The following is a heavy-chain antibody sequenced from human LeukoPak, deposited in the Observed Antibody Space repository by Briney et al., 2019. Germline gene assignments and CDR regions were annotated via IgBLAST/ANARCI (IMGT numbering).Heavy chain of an antibody. CDR1: GGSISSGGYY. V-gene: IGHV4-30-2*01. J-gene: IGHJ6*03. Sequence: SETLSLTCTVSGGSISSGGYYWSWIRQPPGKGLEWIGYIYHSGSTYYNPSLKSRVTISVDRSKNQFSLKLSSVTAADTAVYYCASNSNYVEYYYYYYMDVWGKGTTVTVSS. CDR3: ASNSNYVEYYYYYYMDV. CDR2: IYHSGST. D-gene: IGHD4-11*01.